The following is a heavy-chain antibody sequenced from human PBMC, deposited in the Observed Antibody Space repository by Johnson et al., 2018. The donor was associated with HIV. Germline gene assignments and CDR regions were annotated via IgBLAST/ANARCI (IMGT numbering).Heavy chain of an antibody. CDR1: GFTVSSYY. V-gene: IGHV3-66*01. CDR2: LFSGGST. CDR3: ARACRDGYTCDVFDI. Sequence: EVQLVESGGGVVQPGRSLRLSCAASGFTVSSYYMSWVRQAPGKGLEWVSVLFSGGSTYYADSVKGRFTISRDNSKNTLYLQMNSLRAEDTAVYYCARACRDGYTCDVFDIWGQGTMVTVSS. J-gene: IGHJ3*02. D-gene: IGHD5-24*01.